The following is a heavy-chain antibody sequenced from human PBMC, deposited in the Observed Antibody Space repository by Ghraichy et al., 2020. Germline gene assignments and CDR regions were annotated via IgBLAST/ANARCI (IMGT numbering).Heavy chain of an antibody. CDR1: GFSFSGYS. CDR2: ITSSGRNI. D-gene: IGHD4-23*01. V-gene: IGHV3-48*02. Sequence: LSRTCVGSGFSFSGYSMNWVRQSPGKGLEWVSYITSSGRNIFYADSVKGRFTISRDNAKNSLSLQMNRLRDEDTAVYYCARGSRVVRFYYYDGMDVWGQGTTVTVSS. J-gene: IGHJ6*02. CDR3: ARGSRVVRFYYYDGMDV.